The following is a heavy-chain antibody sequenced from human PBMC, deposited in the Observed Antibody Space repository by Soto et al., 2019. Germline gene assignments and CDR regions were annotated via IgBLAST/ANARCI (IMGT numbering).Heavy chain of an antibody. CDR3: ARDGVGATTYFGYFDY. J-gene: IGHJ4*02. Sequence: QVQLVESGGGVVQPGRSLRLSCAASGFNFRGYGMHWVRQAPGKGLAWVAITRQDGSNTYYADSVRGRFTISRDNSKNTLYLQMNSLRVEDTAVYYCARDGVGATTYFGYFDYWGQGTPITVSS. V-gene: IGHV3-33*01. CDR1: GFNFRGYG. D-gene: IGHD1-26*01. CDR2: TRQDGSNT.